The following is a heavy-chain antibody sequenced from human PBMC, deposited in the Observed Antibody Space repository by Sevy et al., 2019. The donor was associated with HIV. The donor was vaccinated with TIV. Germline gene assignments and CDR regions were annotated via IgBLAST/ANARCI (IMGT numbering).Heavy chain of an antibody. CDR2: ISDVGNNK. Sequence: GGSLRLSCTAFGFTFSTYAMYWVRQAPSKGLEWVAVISDVGNNKDYGDSVKGRFTISRDNSKNTLYLQMNSLGADDTALYYCASHSYDRCGYYFPLEYWGQGTRVTVSS. CDR3: ASHSYDRCGYYFPLEY. J-gene: IGHJ4*02. V-gene: IGHV3-30*04. D-gene: IGHD3-22*01. CDR1: GFTFSTYA.